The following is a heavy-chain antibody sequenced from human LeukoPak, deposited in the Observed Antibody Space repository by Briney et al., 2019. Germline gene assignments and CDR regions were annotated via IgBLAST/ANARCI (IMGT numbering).Heavy chain of an antibody. Sequence: PSETLSLTCTVSGGPISSYYWSWIRQPPGKGLEWIGYIYYSGSTNYNPSLKSRVTISVDTSKNQFSLKLSSVTAADTAVYYCARDKAFRHWGQGTLVTVSS. D-gene: IGHD2/OR15-2a*01. J-gene: IGHJ4*02. CDR3: ARDKAFRH. V-gene: IGHV4-59*01. CDR2: IYYSGST. CDR1: GGPISSYY.